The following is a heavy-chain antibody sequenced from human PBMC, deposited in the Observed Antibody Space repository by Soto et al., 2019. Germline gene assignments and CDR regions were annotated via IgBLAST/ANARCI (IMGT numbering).Heavy chain of an antibody. Sequence: ASVKVSCKASGGTFSSYAISWLRQAPGQGLEWMGGIIPIFGTANYAQKFQGRVTITADESTSTAYMELSSLRSEDTAVYYCARGGARPKDYYYYYGMDVWGQGTTVTVSS. CDR2: IIPIFGTA. V-gene: IGHV1-69*13. CDR3: ARGGARPKDYYYYYGMDV. D-gene: IGHD6-6*01. J-gene: IGHJ6*02. CDR1: GGTFSSYA.